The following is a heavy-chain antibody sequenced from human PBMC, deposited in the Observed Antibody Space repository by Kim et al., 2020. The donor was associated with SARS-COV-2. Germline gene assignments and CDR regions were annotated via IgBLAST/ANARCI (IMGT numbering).Heavy chain of an antibody. V-gene: IGHV3-33*06. J-gene: IGHJ4*02. D-gene: IGHD2-2*01. CDR2: IWYDGSNK. Sequence: GGSLRLSCAASGFTFSSYGMHWVRQAPGKGLEWVAVIWYDGSNKYYVDSVKGRFTISRDNSKNTLYLQMNSLRAEDTAVYYCANGGSSSSWAHLYWGQGTLVSVSS. CDR1: GFTFSSYG. CDR3: ANGGSSSSWAHLY.